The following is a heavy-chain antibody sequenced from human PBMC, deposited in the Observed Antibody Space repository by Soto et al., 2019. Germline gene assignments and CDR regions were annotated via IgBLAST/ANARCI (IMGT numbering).Heavy chain of an antibody. J-gene: IGHJ4*02. Sequence: PSETLSLTCTVSGASITYGAYSWSWIRQTPGKGLEWIGYINHLETTFYNPSFESQLTLSIDRTKNQFSLNLKSMSAADRAVYFCARGGGFDSFDYWGQGILVTVSS. CDR2: INHLETT. CDR3: ARGGGFDSFDY. V-gene: IGHV4-30-2*01. D-gene: IGHD3-10*01. CDR1: GASITYGAYS.